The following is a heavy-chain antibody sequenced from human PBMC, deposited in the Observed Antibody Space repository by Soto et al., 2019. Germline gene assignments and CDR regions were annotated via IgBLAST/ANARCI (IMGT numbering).Heavy chain of an antibody. Sequence: EVQLVESGGGLVQPGGSLRLSCAASGFTFSDHYMDWVRQAPGKGLEWVGRTRNKANSYTTEYAASVKGRFTISRDDSKKSLYLQMNSLKTEDTAVYYCASSDYYDSSGADDDAFDIWGQGTMVTVSS. D-gene: IGHD3-22*01. CDR2: TRNKANSYTT. CDR3: ASSDYYDSSGADDDAFDI. V-gene: IGHV3-72*01. J-gene: IGHJ3*02. CDR1: GFTFSDHY.